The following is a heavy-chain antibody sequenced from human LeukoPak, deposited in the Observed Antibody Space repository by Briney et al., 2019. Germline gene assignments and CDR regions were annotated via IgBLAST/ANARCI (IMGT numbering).Heavy chain of an antibody. CDR1: GGTFSSYA. D-gene: IGHD1-26*01. CDR2: IIPIFGIA. J-gene: IGHJ4*02. V-gene: IGHV1-69*04. CDR3: ARDSGGATEN. Sequence: EASLKVSCKASGGTFSSYAISWVRQAPGQGLEWMGRIIPIFGIANYAQKFQGRVTITADKSTSTAYMELSSLGSEDTAVYYCARDSGGATENWGQGTLVTVSS.